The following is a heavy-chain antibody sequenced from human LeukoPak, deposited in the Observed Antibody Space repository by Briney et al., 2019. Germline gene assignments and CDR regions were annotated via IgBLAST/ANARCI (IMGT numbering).Heavy chain of an antibody. D-gene: IGHD1-26*01. CDR1: GGSISSYY. CDR2: IYYSGST. Sequence: SETLSLTCTVSGGSISSYYWSWIRQPPGKGLEWIGYIYYSGSTNYNPSLKSRVTISVDTSKNQFSLKLSSVTAADTAVYYCARRFDVGATFHFDYWGQGTLVTVSS. V-gene: IGHV4-59*08. CDR3: ARRFDVGATFHFDY. J-gene: IGHJ4*02.